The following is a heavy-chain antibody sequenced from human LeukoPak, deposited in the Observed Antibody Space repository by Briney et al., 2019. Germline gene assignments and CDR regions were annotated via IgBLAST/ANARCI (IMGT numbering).Heavy chain of an antibody. CDR2: INHSGRT. CDR3: ARGPGQWPLDY. D-gene: IGHD6-19*01. V-gene: IGHV4-34*01. Sequence: SSETLSLTCAVYGGSFSGYYWSWIRQPPGKGLEWIGEINHSGRTKYNPSLKSRVTISVDTSKNQFSLKLNSVTAADTAVYYCARGPGQWPLDYWGQGTLVTVSS. CDR1: GGSFSGYY. J-gene: IGHJ4*02.